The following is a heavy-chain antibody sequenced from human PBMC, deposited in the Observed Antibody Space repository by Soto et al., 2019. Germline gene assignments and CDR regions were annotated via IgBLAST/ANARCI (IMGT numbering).Heavy chain of an antibody. V-gene: IGHV1-2*02. CDR3: AREGGGCSSTRCYRGGDAFDI. CDR1: GYTFTGHY. Sequence: QVQLVQSGAEVKKPGASVKVSCKASGYTFTGHYMHWVRQAPGQGLEWMGWINPNSGGTNYAQKFQGRVTMTRDTSISTAYMELSRLRSDDTAVYYCAREGGGCSSTRCYRGGDAFDIWGQGTMVTVSS. J-gene: IGHJ3*02. CDR2: INPNSGGT. D-gene: IGHD2-2*01.